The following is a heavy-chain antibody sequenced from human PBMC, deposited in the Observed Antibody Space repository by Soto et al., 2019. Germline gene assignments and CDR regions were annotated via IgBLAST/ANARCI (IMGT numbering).Heavy chain of an antibody. CDR2: ISGSGDST. CDR1: GFTFSNYA. Sequence: EVHLLESGGGLVQPGGSLRLSCAASGFTFSNYAMTWVRQAPGKGLEWVSTISGSGDSTYYADSVKGRFTISRDNSKNTVYLQMNSLRPEGTAVHYCAKWEDVEPLFKWFDPWGQGTLVTVSS. D-gene: IGHD1-26*01. CDR3: AKWEDVEPLFKWFDP. J-gene: IGHJ5*02. V-gene: IGHV3-23*01.